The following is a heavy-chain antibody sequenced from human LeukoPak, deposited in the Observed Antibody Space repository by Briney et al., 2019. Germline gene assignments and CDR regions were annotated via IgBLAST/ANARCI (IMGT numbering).Heavy chain of an antibody. D-gene: IGHD4-23*01. CDR3: ARGTTVVTPGYFQH. Sequence: IISSGSTIYYADSVKGRFTISRDNAKNSLYLQMNSLRAEDTAVYYCARGTTVVTPGYFQHWGQGTLVTVSS. CDR2: IISSGSTI. V-gene: IGHV3-11*01. J-gene: IGHJ1*01.